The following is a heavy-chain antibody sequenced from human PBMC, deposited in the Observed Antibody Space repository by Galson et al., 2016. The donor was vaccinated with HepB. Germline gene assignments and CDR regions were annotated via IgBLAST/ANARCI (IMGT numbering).Heavy chain of an antibody. V-gene: IGHV3-53*01. Sequence: SLRLSCAASGFAISNNHMSWVRQAPGKGLDWVSIIYFDGRTFHADSVKGRFTISRDISKNTVYLQMSSLIAEDTAVNYCAAAAAANDIDYCGQGTQVTVSS. CDR2: IYFDGRT. CDR1: GFAISNNH. D-gene: IGHD6-13*01. J-gene: IGHJ4*02. CDR3: AAAAAANDIDY.